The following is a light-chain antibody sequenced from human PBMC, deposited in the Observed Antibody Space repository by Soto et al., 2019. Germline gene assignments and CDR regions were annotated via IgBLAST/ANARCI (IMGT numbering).Light chain of an antibody. V-gene: IGKV1-33*01. J-gene: IGKJ2*01. CDR2: EAS. Sequence: DIQMTQSPSSLSTSVGERVTITCQASQDISNSLNWYQQKPGKAPNLLIYEASKLQTGVPSRFSGGGSGTHFTFTISNLXPXDIATYYCQHYDNLPRYTFGLGTKLEIK. CDR3: QHYDNLPRYT. CDR1: QDISNS.